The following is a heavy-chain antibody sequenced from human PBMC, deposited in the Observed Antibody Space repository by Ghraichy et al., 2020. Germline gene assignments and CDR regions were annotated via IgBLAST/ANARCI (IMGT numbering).Heavy chain of an antibody. D-gene: IGHD3-16*01. V-gene: IGHV4-30-2*06. J-gene: IGHJ6*03. CDR1: GDSMNSGFYS. CDR3: ARGGGGTQYYKNYMDV. CDR2: IYHSGGV. Sequence: SETLSLTCAVSGDSMNSGFYSWTWIRQSPGRGLEWIGNIYHSGGVFYNPSLKSRVTISVDTSKNQFSLSLSSVTAADTAVYFCARGGGGTQYYKNYMDVWGTGATVTFSS.